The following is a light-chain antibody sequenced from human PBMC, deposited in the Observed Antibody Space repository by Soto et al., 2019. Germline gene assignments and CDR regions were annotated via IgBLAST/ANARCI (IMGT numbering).Light chain of an antibody. CDR3: QQYDTYST. CDR1: QSISSW. J-gene: IGKJ1*01. Sequence: DIQMTQSPSTLSASVGDRVTITCRASQSISSWLAWYQQKPGKAPKLLISKASTLANGVPSRFSGSGSGTEFTLTISSLQPDDFATYYCQQYDTYSTFGQGTKV. CDR2: KAS. V-gene: IGKV1-5*03.